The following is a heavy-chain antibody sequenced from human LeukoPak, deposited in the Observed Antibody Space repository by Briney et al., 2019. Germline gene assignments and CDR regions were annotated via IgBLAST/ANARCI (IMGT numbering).Heavy chain of an antibody. V-gene: IGHV3-7*05. CDR1: GFTFSNYW. CDR3: AKYVSAKGPPYALDV. CDR2: IKPDGSEK. Sequence: GGSLRLSCAGSGFTFSNYWMSWVRQAPGKGLEWVANIKPDGSEKNFVDSVKGRFTISRDNSKNTLYLQMNSLRAEDTAVYYCAKYVSAKGPPYALDVWGQGTTVTVSS. J-gene: IGHJ6*02. D-gene: IGHD2/OR15-2a*01.